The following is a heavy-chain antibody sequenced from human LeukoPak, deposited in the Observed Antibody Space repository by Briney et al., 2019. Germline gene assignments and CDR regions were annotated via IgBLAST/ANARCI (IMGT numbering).Heavy chain of an antibody. Sequence: GGSLRLSCAASGFTFSSYGMSWVRQAPGKGLEWVSAISGSGGSTYYADSVKGRFTISRDNSKNTLYLQMNSLRAEDTAVYYCAKDSSGYSYFGYWGQGTLVTVSS. CDR2: ISGSGGST. CDR1: GFTFSSYG. V-gene: IGHV3-23*01. CDR3: AKDSSGYSYFGY. J-gene: IGHJ4*02. D-gene: IGHD3-22*01.